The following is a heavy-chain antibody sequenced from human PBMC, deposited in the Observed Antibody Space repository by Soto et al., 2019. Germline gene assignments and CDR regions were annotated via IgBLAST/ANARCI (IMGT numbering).Heavy chain of an antibody. CDR1: GGTFSSYT. D-gene: IGHD6-19*01. V-gene: IGHV1-69*08. Sequence: QVQLVQSGAEVKKPGSSVKVSCKASGGTFSSYTISWVRQAPGQGLEWMGRIIPILGIANYAQKFQGRVTITADKSTSTAYMELSRLRSEDTAVYYCARDPTGYSSGWYPSDYWGQGTLVTVSS. CDR3: ARDPTGYSSGWYPSDY. CDR2: IIPILGIA. J-gene: IGHJ4*02.